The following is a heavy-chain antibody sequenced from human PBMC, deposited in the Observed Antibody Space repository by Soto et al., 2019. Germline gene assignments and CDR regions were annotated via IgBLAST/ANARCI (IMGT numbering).Heavy chain of an antibody. CDR3: ARGLGLGDY. CDR2: INPNGGST. J-gene: IGHJ4*02. CDR1: GYTFTSYY. V-gene: IGHV1-46*01. Sequence: QVQLVQSGAEVKKPGASVKLSCKASGYTFTSYYIHWVRQAPGQGLEWIGIINPNGGSTNYAHNFKARRTVTRDTSTATVYMELGALTSEDTAVYYCARGLGLGDYWGQGTLVTVSS. D-gene: IGHD3-9*01.